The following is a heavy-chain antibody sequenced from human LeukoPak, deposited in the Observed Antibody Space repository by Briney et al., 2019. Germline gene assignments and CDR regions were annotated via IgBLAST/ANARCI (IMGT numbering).Heavy chain of an antibody. D-gene: IGHD1-26*01. CDR1: GFTFSSHW. J-gene: IGHJ4*02. V-gene: IGHV3-7*03. Sequence: GGSLRLSCAASGFTFSSHWMSWVRQAPGKGLEWVANIKQDGSETYYVDSVKGRFTISRDNAKNSLYLQLNSLRAEDTAVYYCARVPLGAANFDYWGQGTLATVSS. CDR2: IKQDGSET. CDR3: ARVPLGAANFDY.